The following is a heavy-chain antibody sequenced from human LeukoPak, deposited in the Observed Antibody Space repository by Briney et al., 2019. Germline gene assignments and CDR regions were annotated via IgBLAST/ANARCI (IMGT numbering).Heavy chain of an antibody. CDR2: INHSGST. Sequence: SETQSLTCAVYGGSFSGYYWSWIRQPPGKGLEWIGEINHSGSTKDNPSLRSRVTISLETSKNQFSLKLSSVTAAETAVYYCARLYTWFDPWGQGTLVTVSS. V-gene: IGHV4-34*01. CDR1: GGSFSGYY. J-gene: IGHJ5*02. CDR3: ARLYTWFDP.